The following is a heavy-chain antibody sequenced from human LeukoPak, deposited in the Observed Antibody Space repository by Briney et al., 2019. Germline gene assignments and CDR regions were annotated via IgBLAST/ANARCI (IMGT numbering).Heavy chain of an antibody. CDR1: GYTFTSYA. V-gene: IGHV1-3*01. CDR2: INAGNGNT. Sequence: ASVKVSCKASGYTFTSYAMHWVRQAPGQRLEWMGWINAGNGNTKYSQKFQGRVTITRDTSASTAYMELSSLRSEDTAVYYCARDHGYYYDSSGYYFSPYYLDHWGQGTLVTVSS. D-gene: IGHD3-22*01. CDR3: ARDHGYYYDSSGYYFSPYYLDH. J-gene: IGHJ4*02.